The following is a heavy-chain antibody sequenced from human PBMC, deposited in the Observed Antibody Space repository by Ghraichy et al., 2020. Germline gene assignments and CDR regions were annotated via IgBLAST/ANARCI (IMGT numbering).Heavy chain of an antibody. CDR3: ARVIGSAIQPSYWYFDL. CDR1: GYTFTSYG. Sequence: ASVKVSCKASGYTFTSYGISWVRQAPGQGLEWMGWISAYNGNTNYAQKLQGRVTMTTDTSTSTAYMELRSLRSDDTAVYYLARVIGSAIQPSYWYFDLWGRGTLVTVSS. CDR2: ISAYNGNT. J-gene: IGHJ2*01. V-gene: IGHV1-18*04. D-gene: IGHD2-2*01.